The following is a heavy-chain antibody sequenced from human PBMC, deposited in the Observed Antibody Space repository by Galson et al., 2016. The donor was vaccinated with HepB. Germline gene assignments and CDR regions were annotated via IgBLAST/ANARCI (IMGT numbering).Heavy chain of an antibody. D-gene: IGHD3-3*01. Sequence: SETLSLTCSVSGGSTSSYYWSWIRQPPGKGLEWVGHIYRDGSTDYKPSLKSRVTISVDTSNNQFSLRLSSVTAADTAVYYCARTAAFWSSYSYYYSVMDVWGQGATVTVSS. V-gene: IGHV4-4*08. J-gene: IGHJ6*02. CDR1: GGSTSSYY. CDR2: IYRDGST. CDR3: ARTAAFWSSYSYYYSVMDV.